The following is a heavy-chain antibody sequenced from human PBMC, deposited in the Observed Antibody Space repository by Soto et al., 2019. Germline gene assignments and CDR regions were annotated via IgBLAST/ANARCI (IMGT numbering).Heavy chain of an antibody. D-gene: IGHD4-17*01. CDR2: IYWDDDK. V-gene: IGHV2-5*02. J-gene: IGHJ4*02. CDR1: GFSLSTYHMG. CDR3: AHAGDYALLTFDH. Sequence: QITLKESGPTLVRPAQTLTLTCDFSGFSLSTYHMGVAWIRQPPGKALEWLALIYWDDDKRYSPSLKDRLAISKDTSSNQVVLTITNIDPGDSATSFCAHAGDYALLTFDHWGPGTLVTVSS.